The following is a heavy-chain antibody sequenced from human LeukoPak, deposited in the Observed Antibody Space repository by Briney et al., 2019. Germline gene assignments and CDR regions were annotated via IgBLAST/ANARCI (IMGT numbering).Heavy chain of an antibody. CDR2: INPNSGNT. J-gene: IGHJ4*02. V-gene: IGHV1-8*03. Sequence: AASVTVSCKASGYTFTSYDINWVRQATGQGLEWMGWINPNSGNTGYAQKFQGRVTITRNTSISTAYMELSSLRSEDTAVYYCASSRGIVGASAFDHWGQGTLVSVSS. CDR3: ASSRGIVGASAFDH. D-gene: IGHD1-26*01. CDR1: GYTFTSYD.